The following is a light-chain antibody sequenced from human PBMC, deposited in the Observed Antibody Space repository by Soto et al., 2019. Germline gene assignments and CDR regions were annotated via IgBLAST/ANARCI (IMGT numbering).Light chain of an antibody. J-gene: IGLJ2*01. Sequence: QSVLTQPPSVSAAPGQTVTISCSGSSSNIVNNYVSWYQQLPGTAPKLLIYENNKLPSGIPDRFSGSKSGTSATLGITGLQTGDEADYYCGTWDSSLSVVVFGGGTTLTV. CDR1: SSNIVNNY. V-gene: IGLV1-51*02. CDR2: ENN. CDR3: GTWDSSLSVVV.